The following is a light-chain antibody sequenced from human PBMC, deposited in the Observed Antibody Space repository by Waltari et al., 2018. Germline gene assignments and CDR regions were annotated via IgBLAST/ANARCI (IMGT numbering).Light chain of an antibody. V-gene: IGKV4-1*01. CDR3: QQYYIAQYT. J-gene: IGKJ2*01. CDR2: WAS. Sequence: DIVMTQSPDSLTVSLGERATINCKSSTSVLFSSDNKNYLAWYQQKPGQPPKLLIYWASTRESGVPDRFSGSGSGTDFTLTISSLQAEDVAVYFCQQYYIAQYTFGQGTKLEIK. CDR1: TSVLFSSDNKNY.